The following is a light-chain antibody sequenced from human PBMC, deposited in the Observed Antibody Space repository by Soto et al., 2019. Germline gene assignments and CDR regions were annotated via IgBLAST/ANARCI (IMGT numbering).Light chain of an antibody. CDR3: QQYGSSPRSPWT. V-gene: IGKV3-20*01. CDR2: GAS. J-gene: IGKJ1*01. Sequence: EIVLTQSPGTLSLSPGERATLSCRASQSVSSSYLAWYQQKPGQAPRLLIYGASSRATGIPDRFSGSGSGTDFTLTISRLEPEDFAVYYCQQYGSSPRSPWTFGQGTKVEIK. CDR1: QSVSSSY.